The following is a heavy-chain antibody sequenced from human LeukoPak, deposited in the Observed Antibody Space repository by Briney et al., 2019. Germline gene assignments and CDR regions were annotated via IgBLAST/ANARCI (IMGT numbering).Heavy chain of an antibody. CDR1: IGSISSYY. CDR2: IHYSGST. J-gene: IGHJ4*02. D-gene: IGHD6-6*01. CDR3: VRSSSSIFDY. V-gene: IGHV4-59*01. Sequence: SETLSLICSVSIGSISSYYWRWIRQPPGKGLEWLGYIHYSGSTNYNPSLKSRVTISADTSKNQFSLRLSSVTTADTAVYYCVRSSSSIFDYWGQGTLVTVSS.